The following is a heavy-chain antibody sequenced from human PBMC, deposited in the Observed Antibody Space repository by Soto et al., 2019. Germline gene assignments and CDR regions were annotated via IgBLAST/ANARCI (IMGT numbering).Heavy chain of an antibody. CDR1: GFTFSSNA. D-gene: IGHD3-10*01. V-gene: IGHV3-23*01. CDR3: ARASGESYPGSRLFDS. CDR2: ITNTGGDT. Sequence: QPGGSLRLSCAASGFTFSSNAMSWVRQAPGKGLEWVSVITNTGGDTLYADSVKGRFTISRDNSKNTLYLQMNSLRAEDTAIYYCARASGESYPGSRLFDSWGQGTRVTVSS. J-gene: IGHJ4*02.